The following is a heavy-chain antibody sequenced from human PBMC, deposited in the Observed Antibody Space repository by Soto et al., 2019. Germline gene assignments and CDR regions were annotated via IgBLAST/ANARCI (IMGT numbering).Heavy chain of an antibody. V-gene: IGHV4-34*01. Sequence: LSLTCAVYGGSFSGYYWNWIRQPPGKGLEWIGEIDHSGYTNYNPSLKSRVTISVDTSKNQFSLRLTSVTAADTAVYYCARVRDWFDPWGQGTLVTVSS. D-gene: IGHD3-3*01. CDR2: IDHSGYT. CDR1: GGSFSGYY. J-gene: IGHJ5*02. CDR3: ARVRDWFDP.